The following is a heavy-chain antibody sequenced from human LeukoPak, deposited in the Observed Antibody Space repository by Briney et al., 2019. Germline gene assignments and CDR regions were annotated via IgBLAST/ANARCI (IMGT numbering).Heavy chain of an antibody. V-gene: IGHV3-21*01. CDR1: GFTFSSYS. Sequence: VKPGGSLRLSCAASGFTFSSYSMNWVRQAPGKGLEWVSSISSSSSYIYYADSVKCRFTISRDNAKNTLYLQMNSLRAEDTAVYYCARDTSRGGYNFVDYWGQGTLVTVSS. CDR3: ARDTSRGGYNFVDY. CDR2: ISSSSSYI. D-gene: IGHD5-24*01. J-gene: IGHJ4*02.